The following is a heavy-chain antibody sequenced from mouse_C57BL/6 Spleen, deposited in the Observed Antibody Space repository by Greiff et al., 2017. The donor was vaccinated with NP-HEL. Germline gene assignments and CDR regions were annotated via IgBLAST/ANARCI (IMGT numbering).Heavy chain of an antibody. CDR2: IYPGGGYT. Sequence: QVQLKESGAELVRPGTSVKMSCKASGYTFTNYWIGWAKQRPGHGLEWIGDIYPGGGYTNYNEKFKGKATLTADKSSSTAYMQFSSLTSEDSAIYYCARRGGGNYVLPGYFDVWGTGTTVTVSS. D-gene: IGHD2-1*01. J-gene: IGHJ1*03. CDR3: ARRGGGNYVLPGYFDV. V-gene: IGHV1-63*01. CDR1: GYTFTNYW.